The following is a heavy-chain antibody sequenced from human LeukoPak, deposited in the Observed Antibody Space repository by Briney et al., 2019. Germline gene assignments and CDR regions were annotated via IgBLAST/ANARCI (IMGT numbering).Heavy chain of an antibody. CDR2: TWYDGSNK. CDR1: GFTFSSYG. CDR3: ARDRSGDYYYYGMDV. D-gene: IGHD6-19*01. Sequence: GSLRLPFAASGFTFSSYGMHWVRQAPGKGLEGVAVTWYDGSNKYYADSVKGRFTISRDNSKNTLYLQMNSLKAEDTAVYYCARDRSGDYYYYGMDVWGQGTTVTVSS. V-gene: IGHV3-33*01. J-gene: IGHJ6*02.